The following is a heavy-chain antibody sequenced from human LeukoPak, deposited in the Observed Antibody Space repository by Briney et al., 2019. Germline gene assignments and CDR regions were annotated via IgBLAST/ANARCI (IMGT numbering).Heavy chain of an antibody. J-gene: IGHJ5*02. Sequence: KTSETLSLNCTVSGGSISSHYWSWIRQPPGQGLEWIGYIYYSGSTNYNPSLKSRVTISVDTSKNQFSLKLSSVTAADTAVYYCAREVYCSSTSCRNWFDPWGQGTLVTVSS. V-gene: IGHV4-59*11. D-gene: IGHD2-2*01. CDR2: IYYSGST. CDR1: GGSISSHY. CDR3: AREVYCSSTSCRNWFDP.